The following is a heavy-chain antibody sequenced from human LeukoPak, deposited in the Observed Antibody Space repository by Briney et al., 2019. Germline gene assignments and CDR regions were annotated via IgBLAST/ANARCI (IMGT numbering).Heavy chain of an antibody. CDR1: GFSVSSYG. V-gene: IGHV3-66*03. CDR2: LYSNGGT. CDR3: VRDRAEGRAWVEFDP. J-gene: IGHJ5*02. Sequence: GGSLRLSCVASGFSVSSYGMSWVRQAPGKAPEWVSLLYSNGGTYYADSVKGRFIISRDNSKNTLYLQMNNLRVEDTAVYHCVRDRAEGRAWVEFDPWGQGTVVTLSS.